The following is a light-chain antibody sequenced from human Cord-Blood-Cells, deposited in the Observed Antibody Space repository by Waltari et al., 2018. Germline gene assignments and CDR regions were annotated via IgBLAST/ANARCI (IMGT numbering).Light chain of an antibody. Sequence: ALPQPASVSGSPGQSIPTSCPGPSSDVGGYNFVSRYQQHPGKAPKLMIYEVSNRPSGVSNRFSGSKSGNTASLTISGLQAEDEADYYCSSYTSSSTYVVFGGGTKLTVL. CDR2: EVS. V-gene: IGLV2-14*01. CDR1: SSDVGGYNF. J-gene: IGLJ2*01. CDR3: SSYTSSSTYVV.